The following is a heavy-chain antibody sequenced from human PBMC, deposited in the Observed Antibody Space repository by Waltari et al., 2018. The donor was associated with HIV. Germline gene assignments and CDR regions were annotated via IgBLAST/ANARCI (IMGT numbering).Heavy chain of an antibody. J-gene: IGHJ4*02. CDR3: AKDNRDPLGTLWY. V-gene: IGHV3-23*01. CDR1: GSPLCSYA. D-gene: IGHD2-21*01. Sequence: EVQMLEPGGGLVQPGGSLGHSVAASGSPLCSYAMSWVRQAPGKGLEWVSFISGSGGSTYYADSVKGRFTISRDNSKNTLYLQMNSLRTEDTAVYYCAKDNRDPLGTLWYWGQGTLVTVSS. CDR2: ISGSGGST.